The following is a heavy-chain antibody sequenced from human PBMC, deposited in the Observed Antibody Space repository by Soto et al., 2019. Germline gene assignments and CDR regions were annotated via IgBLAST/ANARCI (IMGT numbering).Heavy chain of an antibody. Sequence: PGGSLRLSCVASGFTFSTYSMNWVRQAPGKGLEWVSSISSSSRYIYYADSVKGRFTVSRDNAKNSLYLQMNSLRAEDTAVYYCARDAVRSASCHRCWFDPWGQGTLVTVSS. CDR3: ARDAVRSASCHRCWFDP. CDR2: ISSSSRYI. D-gene: IGHD2-2*01. J-gene: IGHJ5*02. CDR1: GFTFSTYS. V-gene: IGHV3-21*01.